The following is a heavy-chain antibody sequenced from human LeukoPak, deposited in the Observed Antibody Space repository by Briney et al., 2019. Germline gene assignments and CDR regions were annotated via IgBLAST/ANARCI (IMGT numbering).Heavy chain of an antibody. Sequence: PSETLSLTCAVYGGSFSGYYWSWIRQPPGKGLEWIGEINHSGSTNYNPSLESRVTISVDTSKNQFSLKLSSVTAADTAVYYCARGLRWYFDLWGRGTLVTVSS. CDR2: INHSGST. V-gene: IGHV4-34*01. CDR1: GGSFSGYY. CDR3: ARGLRWYFDL. J-gene: IGHJ2*01.